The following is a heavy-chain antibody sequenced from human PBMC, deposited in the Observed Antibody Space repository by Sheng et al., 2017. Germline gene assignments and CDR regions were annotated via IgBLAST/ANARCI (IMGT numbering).Heavy chain of an antibody. V-gene: IGHV1-69*01. CDR2: IIPIFGTA. CDR3: ARDQVGIAAGLVEPTNYYYYGMDV. CDR1: GGTFSSYA. Sequence: QVQLVQSGAEVKKPGSSVKVSCKASGGTFSSYAISWVRQAPGQGLEWMGGIIPIFGTANYAQKFRGRVTITADESTSTAYMELSSLRSEDTAVYYCARDQVGIAAGLVEPTNYYYYGMDVWDQGP. D-gene: IGHD6-13*01. J-gene: IGHJ6*02.